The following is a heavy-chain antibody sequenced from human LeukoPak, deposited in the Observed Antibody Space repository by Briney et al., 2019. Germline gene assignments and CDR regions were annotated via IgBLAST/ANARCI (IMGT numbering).Heavy chain of an antibody. CDR1: GFTFSSYS. D-gene: IGHD1-1*01. CDR2: ISSSSSYI. V-gene: IGHV3-21*04. J-gene: IGHJ4*02. Sequence: GGSLRLSCAASGFTFSSYSMNWVRQAPGKGLEWVSSISSSSSYIYYADSVKGRFTISRDNAKNSLYLQMNSLRAEDTAVYYCAKDLGRGELERYFDYWGQGTLVTVSS. CDR3: AKDLGRGELERYFDY.